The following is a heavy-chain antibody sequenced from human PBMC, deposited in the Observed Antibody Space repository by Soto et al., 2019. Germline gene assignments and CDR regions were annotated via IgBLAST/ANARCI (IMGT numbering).Heavy chain of an antibody. J-gene: IGHJ4*02. CDR1: GGAISSGDYY. CDR3: ARGKVFKYYFDY. V-gene: IGHV4-30-4*01. Sequence: PSETLSLTCTVSGGAISSGDYYFICIRQPPGKGLELIGYIYYSGSTYYNPSLKSRVTISVDTSKNQFSLKLSSVTAADTAVYYCARGKVFKYYFDYWGQGTLVTVSS. CDR2: IYYSGST. D-gene: IGHD1-20*01.